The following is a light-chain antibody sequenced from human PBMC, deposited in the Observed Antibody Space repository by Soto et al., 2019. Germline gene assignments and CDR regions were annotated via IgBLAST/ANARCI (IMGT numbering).Light chain of an antibody. CDR1: SSDVGGYNY. J-gene: IGLJ1*01. CDR2: DVS. CDR3: SSYTSSSTYV. V-gene: IGLV2-14*01. Sequence: QSALTQPVSVSGSPGQSITIFCTGTSSDVGGYNYVSWYQQHPGKAPKLMIYDVSNRPSGVSNRFSGSKSGNTASLTISGLQAEDEADYYCSSYTSSSTYVFGTGTKVTVL.